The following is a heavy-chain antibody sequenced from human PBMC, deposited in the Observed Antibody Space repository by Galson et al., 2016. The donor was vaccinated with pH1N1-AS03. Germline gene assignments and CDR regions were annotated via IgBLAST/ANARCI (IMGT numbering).Heavy chain of an antibody. CDR2: LRYDGTNK. Sequence: SLRLSCAASGFSFRSYGMYWVRQAPGKGLEWVAVLRYDGTNKHYADSVKGRFTISRDNAKNTLDLQMNSLRAEDKAVYYCARITSFVGWLEYWGQGTLVTVFS. V-gene: IGHV3-33*01. CDR1: GFSFRSYG. J-gene: IGHJ4*02. CDR3: ARITSFVGWLEY. D-gene: IGHD2/OR15-2a*01.